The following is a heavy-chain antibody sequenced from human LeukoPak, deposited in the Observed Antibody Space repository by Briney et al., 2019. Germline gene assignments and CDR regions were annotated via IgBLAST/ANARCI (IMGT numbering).Heavy chain of an antibody. CDR1: GYSFTSYW. CDR2: IYPGDSDT. D-gene: IGHD1-26*01. V-gene: IGHV5-51*01. J-gene: IGHJ4*02. CDR3: ASPSGSYFSPFDY. Sequence: GEPLKISCKGSGYSFTSYWIGWVRQMPGKGLEWMGIIYPGDSDTRYSPSFQGQVTISADKSISTAYLQWSSLKASDTAMYYCASPSGSYFSPFDYWGQGTLVTVSS.